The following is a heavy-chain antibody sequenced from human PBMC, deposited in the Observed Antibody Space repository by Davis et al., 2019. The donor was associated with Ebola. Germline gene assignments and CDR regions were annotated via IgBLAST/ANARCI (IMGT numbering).Heavy chain of an antibody. CDR1: GFTVSSNY. Sequence: GGSLRLSCAASGFTVSSNYMSWVRQAPGKGLEWVSVIYSGGSTYYADSVKGRFTISRHNSKNTLYLQMSSLRAEDTAVYYCVKEEERQRLPFDYWGQGTLGTVSS. D-gene: IGHD1-1*01. CDR3: VKEEERQRLPFDY. V-gene: IGHV3-53*04. J-gene: IGHJ4*02. CDR2: IYSGGST.